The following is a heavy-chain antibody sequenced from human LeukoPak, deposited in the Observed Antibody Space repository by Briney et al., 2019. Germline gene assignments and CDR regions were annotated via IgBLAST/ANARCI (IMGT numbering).Heavy chain of an antibody. CDR2: INHSGST. CDR3: ARELPYGSGSYLGYNWFDP. Sequence: SETLSLTCAVYGGSFSGYYWSWIRQPPGKGLEWIGEINHSGSTNYNPSLMSRVTISVDTSKNQFSLKLSSVTAADTAVYYCARELPYGSGSYLGYNWFDPWGQGTLVTVSS. CDR1: GGSFSGYY. D-gene: IGHD3-10*01. V-gene: IGHV4-34*01. J-gene: IGHJ5*02.